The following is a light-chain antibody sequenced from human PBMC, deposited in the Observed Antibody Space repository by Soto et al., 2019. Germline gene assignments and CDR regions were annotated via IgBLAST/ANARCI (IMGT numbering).Light chain of an antibody. CDR1: SSDVGGYDY. J-gene: IGLJ2*01. CDR2: DVT. Sequence: QSVLTQPASVSGSPGQSITISCTGTSSDVGGYDYVSWYQQHPGKVPKLMIYDVTNRHSGVSNRFSGSKSGNTASLTISGLQAEDEADYYCSSYTSSSTLVVFGGGTKVTVL. V-gene: IGLV2-14*01. CDR3: SSYTSSSTLVV.